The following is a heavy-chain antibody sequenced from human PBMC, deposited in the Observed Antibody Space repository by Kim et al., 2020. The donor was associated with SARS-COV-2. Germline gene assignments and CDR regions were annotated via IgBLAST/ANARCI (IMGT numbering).Heavy chain of an antibody. CDR3: ARLAGGFWSGYWSMDV. D-gene: IGHD3-3*01. CDR1: GFTFSSYE. V-gene: IGHV3-48*03. J-gene: IGHJ6*02. Sequence: GGSLRLSCAASGFTFSSYEMNWVRQAPGKGLEWVSYISSSGSTIYYADSVKGRFTISRDNAKNSLYLQMNSLRAEDTAVYYCARLAGGFWSGYWSMDVWGQGTTVTVSS. CDR2: ISSSGSTI.